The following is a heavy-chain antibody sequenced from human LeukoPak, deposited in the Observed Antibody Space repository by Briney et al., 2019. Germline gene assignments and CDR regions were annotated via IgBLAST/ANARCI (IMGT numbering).Heavy chain of an antibody. V-gene: IGHV1-24*01. D-gene: IGHD3-22*01. Sequence: ASVKVSCKASGYTFTSYAMNWVRQAPGKGLEWMGGFDPEDGETIYAQKFHGRVTMTEDTSTDTAYMELSSLRSEDTAVYYCATGNYYDSSGYYYSAFDIWGQGTMVTVSS. J-gene: IGHJ3*02. CDR1: GYTFTSYA. CDR3: ATGNYYDSSGYYYSAFDI. CDR2: FDPEDGET.